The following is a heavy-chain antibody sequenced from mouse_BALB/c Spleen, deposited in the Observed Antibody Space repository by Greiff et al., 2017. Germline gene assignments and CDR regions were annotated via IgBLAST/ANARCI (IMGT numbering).Heavy chain of an antibody. J-gene: IGHJ4*01. V-gene: IGHV1-15*01. CDR3: ASSPGPLYAMDY. CDR1: GYTFTDYE. CDR2: IDPETGGT. Sequence: QVQLQQSGAELVRPGASVTLSCKASGYTFTDYEMHWVKQTPVHGLEWIGAIDPETGGTAYNQKFKGKATLTADKSSSTAYIELRSLTSEDSAVYYCASSPGPLYAMDYWGQGTSVTVSS. D-gene: IGHD6-1*01.